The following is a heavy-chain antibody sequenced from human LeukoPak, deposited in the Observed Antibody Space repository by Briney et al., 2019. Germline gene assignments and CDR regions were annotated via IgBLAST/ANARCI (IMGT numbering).Heavy chain of an antibody. CDR2: IYSGGST. Sequence: GGSLRLSCAASGFTVSSNYMSWVRQAPGKGLEWVSVIYSGGSTYYADSVKGRFTISRDNSKNTLYLQMNSLRAEDTAVYYCARVLRVAGDYNGMDVWGQGTTVTVSS. J-gene: IGHJ6*02. CDR3: ARVLRVAGDYNGMDV. D-gene: IGHD6-19*01. CDR1: GFTVSSNY. V-gene: IGHV3-53*01.